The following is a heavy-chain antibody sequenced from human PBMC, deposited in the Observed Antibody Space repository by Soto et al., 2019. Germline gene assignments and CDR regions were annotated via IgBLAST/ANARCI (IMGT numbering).Heavy chain of an antibody. Sequence: EVKLVQSGGGLVEPGGSLRLYAAASEFSFNFYWMHWLRQTPGKGLVWVSRINPVGTITNYADSVEGGFIISRDNAATTLYLQMNSLSAEDTAIYYCTSDTFGLRERWGQGTLVTVSS. CDR3: TSDTFGLRER. CDR2: INPVGTIT. D-gene: IGHD3-3*01. CDR1: EFSFNFYW. V-gene: IGHV3-74*01. J-gene: IGHJ4*02.